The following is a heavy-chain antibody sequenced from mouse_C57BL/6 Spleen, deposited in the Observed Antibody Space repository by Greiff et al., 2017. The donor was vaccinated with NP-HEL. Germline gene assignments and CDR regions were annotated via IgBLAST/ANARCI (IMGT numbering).Heavy chain of an antibody. CDR1: GYTFTSYW. D-gene: IGHD1-1*01. J-gene: IGHJ2*01. Sequence: VQLQQPGAELVKPGASVKMSCKASGYTFTSYWITWVKQRPGQGLEWIGDIYPGSGSTNYNEKFKSKATLTVDTSSSTAYMQLSSLTSEDSAVYYCASQEEGTTVFDYWGQGTTLTVSS. V-gene: IGHV1-55*01. CDR3: ASQEEGTTVFDY. CDR2: IYPGSGST.